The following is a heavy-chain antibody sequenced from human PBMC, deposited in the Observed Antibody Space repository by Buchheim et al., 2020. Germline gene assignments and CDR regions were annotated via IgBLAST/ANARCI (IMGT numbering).Heavy chain of an antibody. V-gene: IGHV3-7*01. CDR3: ARDRGTGWHYY. D-gene: IGHD6-19*01. CDR1: GVSFTSYW. J-gene: IGHJ4*02. CDR2: IKQDGSEK. Sequence: EVQLVESGGGLVQPGGSLRLSCTASGVSFTSYWMSWVRQAPGKGLEWVANIKQDGSEKNYVDSVKGRFIVSRDNAKNSVYLQMNSLRADDTAVYYCARDRGTGWHYYWGQGTL.